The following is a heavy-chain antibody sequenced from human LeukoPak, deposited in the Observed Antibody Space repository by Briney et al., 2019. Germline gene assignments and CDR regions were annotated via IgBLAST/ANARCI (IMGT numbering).Heavy chain of an antibody. CDR1: GFTFSSYG. D-gene: IGHD1-26*01. J-gene: IGHJ4*02. V-gene: IGHV3-33*01. Sequence: PPGGSLRLSCAASGFTFSSYGMHWVRQAPGKGLEWVAVIWYDGSNKYYADSVKGRFTISRDNSKNTLYLQMNSLRAEDTAVYYCARERGRGRDSPWFDYWGQGTLVTVSS. CDR3: ARERGRGRDSPWFDY. CDR2: IWYDGSNK.